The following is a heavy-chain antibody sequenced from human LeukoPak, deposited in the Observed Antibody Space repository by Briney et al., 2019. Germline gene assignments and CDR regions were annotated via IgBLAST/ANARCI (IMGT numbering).Heavy chain of an antibody. CDR2: INHSGST. CDR1: GGSFSGYY. J-gene: IGHJ6*04. D-gene: IGHD3-9*01. CDR3: ASGPITDYDILTGYYTYYYYYGMDV. V-gene: IGHV4-34*01. Sequence: SETLSLTCAVYGGSFSGYYWSWIRQPPGKGLEWIGEINHSGSTNYNPSLKSRVTISVDTSKNQFSLKLSSVTAAGTAVYYCASGPITDYDILTGYYTYYYYYGMDVWGKGTTVTVSS.